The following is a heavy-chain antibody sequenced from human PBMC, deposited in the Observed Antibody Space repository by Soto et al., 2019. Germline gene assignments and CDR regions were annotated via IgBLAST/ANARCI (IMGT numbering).Heavy chain of an antibody. CDR3: ARAYNDFWSGYYPRYYYCYYYMDV. Sequence: GESLKISCAASGFTFSSYEMNWVRQAPGKGLEWVSYISSSGSTIYYADSVKGRFTISRDNAKNSLYLQMNSLRAEDTAVYYCARAYNDFWSGYYPRYYYCYYYMDVWGKGTTVTVSS. J-gene: IGHJ6*03. D-gene: IGHD3-3*01. CDR2: ISSSGSTI. CDR1: GFTFSSYE. V-gene: IGHV3-48*03.